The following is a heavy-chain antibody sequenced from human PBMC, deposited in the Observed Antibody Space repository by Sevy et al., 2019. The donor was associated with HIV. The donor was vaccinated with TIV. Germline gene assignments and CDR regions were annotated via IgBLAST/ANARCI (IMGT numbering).Heavy chain of an antibody. CDR3: ARDSGWRGFYYGMDV. CDR2: ISYSGGPK. CDR1: GFTFSTFA. V-gene: IGHV3-30-3*01. D-gene: IGHD6-19*01. J-gene: IGHJ6*02. Sequence: GGSLRLSCAASGFTFSTFAMHWVRQSPGKGLEWVALISYSGGPKYNADSVKGRFTISRDNSNNMLFLDMNSLRPDDTAVYYCARDSGWRGFYYGMDVWGQGTTVTVSS.